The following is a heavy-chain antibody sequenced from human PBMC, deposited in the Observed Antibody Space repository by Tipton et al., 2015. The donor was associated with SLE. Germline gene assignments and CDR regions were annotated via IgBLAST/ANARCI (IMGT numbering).Heavy chain of an antibody. J-gene: IGHJ4*02. CDR2: MYFSGNT. CDR3: ARDPKY. V-gene: IGHV4-39*07. CDR1: GGSISDSTYS. Sequence: TLSLTCTVSGGSISDSTYSWDWIRQAPGKGLEWIGSMYFSGNTYYNPFLRSRVTISADTSKNQFSLKLTSVTAADTAVYYCARDPKYWGQGTLVIVSS.